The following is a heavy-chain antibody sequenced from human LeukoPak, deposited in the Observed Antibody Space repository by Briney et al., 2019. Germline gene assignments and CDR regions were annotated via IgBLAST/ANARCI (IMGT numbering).Heavy chain of an antibody. CDR1: GFTFSSYS. Sequence: GGSLRLSCAASGFTFSSYSMNWVRQAPGKGLEWVSSISSSSSYIYYADSVKGRFTISRDNAKNSLYLQMNSLRAEDTAVCYCARDHVDTAMVTDYWGQGTLVTVSS. J-gene: IGHJ4*02. CDR3: ARDHVDTAMVTDY. D-gene: IGHD5-18*01. V-gene: IGHV3-21*01. CDR2: ISSSSSYI.